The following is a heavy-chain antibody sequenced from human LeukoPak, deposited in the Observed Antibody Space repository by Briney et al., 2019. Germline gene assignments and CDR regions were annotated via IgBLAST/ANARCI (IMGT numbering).Heavy chain of an antibody. CDR2: ISYDGNNK. CDR3: AKSIIGSTWQLDH. Sequence: PGGSLRLSCAASGFTFSNYGIHWVRQAPGKGLEWVAVISYDGNNKDYAESVKGRFTISRDNTKNTLYLQMSSLRVEDTAVYYCAKSIIGSTWQLDHWGQGTLVTVSS. CDR1: GFTFSNYG. J-gene: IGHJ4*02. V-gene: IGHV3-30*18. D-gene: IGHD6-13*01.